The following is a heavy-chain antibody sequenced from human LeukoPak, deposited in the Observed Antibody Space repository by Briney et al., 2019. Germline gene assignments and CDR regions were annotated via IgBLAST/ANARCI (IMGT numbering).Heavy chain of an antibody. Sequence: PGRSLRLSCAASGFTFSSYDMHWVRQAPGKGLEWVAVISYDGSNKYYADSVKGRFTISRDNSKNTLYLQMNSLRAEDTAVYYCAKDSCSSNSCPIEYWGQGTLVTVSS. CDR1: GFTFSSYD. J-gene: IGHJ4*02. CDR2: ISYDGSNK. D-gene: IGHD2-2*01. CDR3: AKDSCSSNSCPIEY. V-gene: IGHV3-30*18.